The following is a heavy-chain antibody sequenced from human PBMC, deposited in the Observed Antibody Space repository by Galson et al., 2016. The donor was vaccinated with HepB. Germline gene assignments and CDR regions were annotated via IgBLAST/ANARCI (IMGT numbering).Heavy chain of an antibody. CDR2: IYYVGRA. CDR1: GDSIGSSSYH. CDR3: ATVPGWESGIYDH. J-gene: IGHJ4*02. V-gene: IGHV4-39*02. Sequence: SETLSLTCRVSGDSIGSSSYHWAWIRQPPGKGLEWIGSIYYVGRAYYRSSLKSRLTISLDPAKNHISLNLTSVTAADTAVYYCATVPGWESGIYDHWGQGTLVRVSA. D-gene: IGHD1-26*01.